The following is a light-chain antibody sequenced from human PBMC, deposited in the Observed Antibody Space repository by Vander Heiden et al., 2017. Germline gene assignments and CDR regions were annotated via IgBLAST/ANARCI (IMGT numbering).Light chain of an antibody. J-gene: IGKJ2*01. Sequence: EMVMAQSPATLSVSPGERVTLTCRASQSVTSNLDWYQQKPGKAPGLLIYDASKWPSGIPARFSASESGTEFTLTISSLQSEDFAVYHCQQSCGMPGTFGQGTKLDIK. CDR1: QSVTSN. CDR2: DAS. CDR3: QQSCGMPGT. V-gene: IGKV3-15*01.